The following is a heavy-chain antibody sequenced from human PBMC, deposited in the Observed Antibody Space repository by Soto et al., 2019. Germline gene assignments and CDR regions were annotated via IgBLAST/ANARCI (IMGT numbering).Heavy chain of an antibody. D-gene: IGHD3-10*01. J-gene: IGHJ5*02. CDR1: GGTFSSYS. CDR3: AREHYGNSAWFDP. CDR2: IIPIFGTA. V-gene: IGHV1-69*13. Sequence: SVKVSCKASGGTFSSYSISWVRQAPGQGLEWMGGIIPIFGTANYAQKFQGRVTITADESTSTAYMELSSLRSEDTAVYYCAREHYGNSAWFDPWGQGTLVTVSS.